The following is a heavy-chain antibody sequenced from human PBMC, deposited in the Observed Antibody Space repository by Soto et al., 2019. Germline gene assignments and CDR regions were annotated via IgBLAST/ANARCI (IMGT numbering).Heavy chain of an antibody. CDR1: GVTFKDYG. V-gene: IGHV3-30*03. CDR3: ARDGWGSNWYFDL. Sequence: GSLRLSCGAPGVTFKDYGMHWVRQAPGKGLEWVAVISYDGKQTYYADSVKGRFTISKDKSKRTLFLQMNSLRVDDTAVYYCARDGWGSNWYFDLWGRGTLVTVSS. D-gene: IGHD3-16*01. J-gene: IGHJ2*01. CDR2: ISYDGKQT.